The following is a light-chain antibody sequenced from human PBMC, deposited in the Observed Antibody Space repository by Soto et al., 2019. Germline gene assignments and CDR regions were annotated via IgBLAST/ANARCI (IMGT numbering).Light chain of an antibody. J-gene: IGLJ1*01. CDR3: SSYTSSSTLLYV. Sequence: QSALTQPASVSGSPGQSITISCPGTSSDVGGYNYVSWYQQHPGKAPKLMIYDVSNRPSGVSNRFSGSKSGNTASLTISGLQAEDEADYYCSSYTSSSTLLYVFGTGTKLTVI. CDR1: SSDVGGYNY. V-gene: IGLV2-14*01. CDR2: DVS.